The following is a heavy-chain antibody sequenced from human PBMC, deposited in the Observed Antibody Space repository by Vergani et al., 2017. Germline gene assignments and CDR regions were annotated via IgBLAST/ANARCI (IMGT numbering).Heavy chain of an antibody. J-gene: IGHJ5*02. CDR2: IITIFGIA. D-gene: IGHD6-19*01. Sequence: QVQLVQSGAEVKKPGSSVKVSCKASGGTLSSYAISWVRQAPGQGLEWMGGIITIFGIANYAQKFQGRVTITADKSTSTAYMELSSLRSEDTSVYYCARQTQWLVTKQPPGWFDPWGQGTLVTVSS. V-gene: IGHV1-69*17. CDR1: GGTLSSYA. CDR3: ARQTQWLVTKQPPGWFDP.